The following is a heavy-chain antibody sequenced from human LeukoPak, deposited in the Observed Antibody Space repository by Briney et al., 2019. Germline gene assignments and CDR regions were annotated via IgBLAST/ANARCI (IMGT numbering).Heavy chain of an antibody. CDR2: VHYSGST. V-gene: IGHV4-59*08. J-gene: IGHJ4*02. Sequence: KPSETLSLTCTVPGGSISNYYWSWIRQSPGKGLQWIGYVHYSGSTKYNPSLKSRVTISVDTSRNQFSLNLSSVTAAGTAVYYCARHLSGYDYPLDYWGQGTLVTVSS. CDR3: ARHLSGYDYPLDY. D-gene: IGHD5-12*01. CDR1: GGSISNYY.